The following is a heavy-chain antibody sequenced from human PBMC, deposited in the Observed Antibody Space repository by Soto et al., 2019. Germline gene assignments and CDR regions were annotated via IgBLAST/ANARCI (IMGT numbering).Heavy chain of an antibody. V-gene: IGHV1-18*01. CDR2: ISAYNGNT. Sequence: ASVKVSCKASGYTFTSYCISWVRQAPGQGLEWMGWISAYNGNTNYAQKLQGRVTMTTDTSTSTAYMELRSLRSDDTAVYYCARDGGDDYYYYYMDVWGKGTTVTVSS. J-gene: IGHJ6*03. CDR3: ARDGGDDYYYYYMDV. D-gene: IGHD2-21*01. CDR1: GYTFTSYC.